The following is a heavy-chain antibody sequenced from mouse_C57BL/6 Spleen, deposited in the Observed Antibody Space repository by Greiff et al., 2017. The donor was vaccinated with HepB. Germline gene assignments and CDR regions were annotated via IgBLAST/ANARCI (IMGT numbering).Heavy chain of an antibody. V-gene: IGHV1-64*01. Sequence: VKLQQPGAELVKPGASVKLSCKASGYTFTSYWMHWVKQRPGQGLEWIGMIHPNSGSTNYNEKFKSKATLTVDKSSSTAYMQLSSLTSEDSAVYYCARSGYYGSREGVFDYWGQGTTLTVSS. CDR3: ARSGYYGSREGVFDY. CDR1: GYTFTSYW. D-gene: IGHD1-1*01. CDR2: IHPNSGST. J-gene: IGHJ2*01.